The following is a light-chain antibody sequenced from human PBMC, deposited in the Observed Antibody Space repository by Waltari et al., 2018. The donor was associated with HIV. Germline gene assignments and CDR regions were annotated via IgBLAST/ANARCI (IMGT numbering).Light chain of an antibody. Sequence: QTVVTQEPSLTVSPGGTVTLTCASNTGVVTSGHRPIWIQQKPGQVPRTVIYNTDTKHSWTPARFSGSLLGGKAALTLTGVHTDDEADYFCLLFFGTPLSYWVFGGGTKLTVL. CDR2: NTD. CDR1: TGVVTSGHR. J-gene: IGLJ3*02. CDR3: LLFFGTPLSYWV. V-gene: IGLV7-43*01.